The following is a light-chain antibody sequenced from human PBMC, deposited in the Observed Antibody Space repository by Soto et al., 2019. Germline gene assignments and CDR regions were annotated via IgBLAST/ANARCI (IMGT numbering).Light chain of an antibody. CDR3: QHFGTSSST. Sequence: DIVLTQSPGTLSVSPGERATLSCRASQTIVSHYLAWYQQKPGQTPRLLIFGASSRATGIPDRFSGRGSGTEFTLTISRLEPEDSAVYYCQHFGTSSSTFGQGTKVEIK. V-gene: IGKV3-20*01. CDR2: GAS. J-gene: IGKJ2*01. CDR1: QTIVSHY.